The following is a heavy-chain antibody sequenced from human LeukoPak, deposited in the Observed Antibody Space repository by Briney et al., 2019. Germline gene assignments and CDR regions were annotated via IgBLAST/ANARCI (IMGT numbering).Heavy chain of an antibody. CDR3: VRGPPLGEGPTWFDY. CDR2: IIPIFGTT. CDR1: GGTFSSYA. D-gene: IGHD3-3*01. J-gene: IGHJ4*02. Sequence: SVKVSCKASGGTFSSYAISWVRQAPGQGLEWMGGIIPIFGTTNYAEKFQGRVTIITDESTGTAYMELNSLRSDDTAIYYCVRGPPLGEGPTWFDYWGQGTLVTVSS. V-gene: IGHV1-69*05.